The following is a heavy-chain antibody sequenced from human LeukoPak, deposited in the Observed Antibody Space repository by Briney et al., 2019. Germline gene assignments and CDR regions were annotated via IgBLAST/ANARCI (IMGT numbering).Heavy chain of an antibody. D-gene: IGHD2-2*01. V-gene: IGHV3-21*01. CDR2: ISSSSSSYI. J-gene: IGHJ4*02. Sequence: GGSLRLSCAASGFTFSSYSMNWVRQAPGKGLEWASSISSSSSSYIYYADSVKGRFTISRDNAKNSLYLQMNSLRAEDTAVYYCARVGYQLPSFDYWGQGTLVTVSS. CDR3: ARVGYQLPSFDY. CDR1: GFTFSSYS.